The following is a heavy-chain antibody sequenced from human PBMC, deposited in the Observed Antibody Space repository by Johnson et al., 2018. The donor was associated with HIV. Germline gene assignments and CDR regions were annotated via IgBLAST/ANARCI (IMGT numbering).Heavy chain of an antibody. CDR3: ARVRRSGWFDNDAFDI. D-gene: IGHD6-19*01. CDR1: GFTFDDYG. V-gene: IGHV3-30*03. J-gene: IGHJ3*02. Sequence: QVQLVESGGGVVRPGGSLRLSCAASGFTFDDYGMSWVRQAPGKGLEWVALISYDGNNKYYTDSVKGRFTISRDNSKNTLFLLMSSLRADDTAVYYCARVRRSGWFDNDAFDIWGQGTMVTVSS. CDR2: ISYDGNNK.